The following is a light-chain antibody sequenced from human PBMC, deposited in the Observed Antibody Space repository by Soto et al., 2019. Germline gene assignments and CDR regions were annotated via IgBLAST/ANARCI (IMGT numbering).Light chain of an antibody. CDR3: QQSYSTPLT. CDR1: QSISSY. Sequence: DIQMTQSPSSLSASVGDRVTITCRASQSISSYLYWYQQKPGKAPKLLIYAASSLQSGGPSRFSGSGSGTDFTLTISSLQPEDFATYYCQQSYSTPLTFGGGTKVEIK. V-gene: IGKV1-39*01. J-gene: IGKJ4*01. CDR2: AAS.